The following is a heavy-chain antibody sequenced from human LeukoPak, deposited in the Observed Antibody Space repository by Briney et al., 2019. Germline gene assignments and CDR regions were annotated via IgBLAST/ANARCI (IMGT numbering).Heavy chain of an antibody. J-gene: IGHJ4*02. CDR1: GFTFSSYW. V-gene: IGHV3-74*01. CDR3: ARVYSGSYYRSGFDY. CDR2: INTDGSST. D-gene: IGHD1-26*01. Sequence: GGSLRLSCAASGFTFSSYWMHWVRQAPGKGLVWVSRINTDGSSTSYADSVKGRFTISRDNAKSTLYLQMNSLRAEDTAVYYCARVYSGSYYRSGFDYWGQGTLVTVSS.